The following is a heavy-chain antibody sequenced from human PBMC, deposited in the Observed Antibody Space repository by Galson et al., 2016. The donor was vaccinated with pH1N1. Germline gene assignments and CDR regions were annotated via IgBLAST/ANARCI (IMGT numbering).Heavy chain of an antibody. Sequence: SETLPLTCTVSGGSISSGSSYWSWIRQPAGKGLEWIGYIYTSGSTNYNPSLKSRVTISVDTSKNQFSLKLSSVTAADTAVYFCARVLTPQWVVGYYYGMDVWGQGTTVTVSS. CDR3: ARVLTPQWVVGYYYGMDV. D-gene: IGHD6-19*01. CDR2: IYTSGST. J-gene: IGHJ6*02. V-gene: IGHV4-61*10. CDR1: GGSISSGSSY.